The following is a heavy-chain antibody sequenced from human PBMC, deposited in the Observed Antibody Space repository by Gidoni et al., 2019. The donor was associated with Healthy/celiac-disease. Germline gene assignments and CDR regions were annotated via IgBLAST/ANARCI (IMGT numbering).Heavy chain of an antibody. CDR1: GFTFSSYG. Sequence: QVQLVESGGGVVQPGRSLRLSCAPSGFTFSSYGMHWVRQAPGKGLEWVAVISYDGSNKYYADSVKGRFTISRDNSKNTLYLQMNSLRAEDTAVYYCAKGITMIADWGQGTLVTVSS. CDR3: AKGITMIAD. V-gene: IGHV3-30*18. J-gene: IGHJ4*02. CDR2: ISYDGSNK. D-gene: IGHD3-22*01.